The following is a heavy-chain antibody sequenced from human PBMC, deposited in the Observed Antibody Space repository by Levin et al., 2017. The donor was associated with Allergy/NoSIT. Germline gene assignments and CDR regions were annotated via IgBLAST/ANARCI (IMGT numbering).Heavy chain of an antibody. J-gene: IGHJ6*02. Sequence: GESLKISCVGSGFTFTTFSMNWVRQAPGRGLEWVSSIGTSLSYIYYADSVKGRFTISRDNAKNSLYLQMNSLRGEDTAVYYCARDGDYYGSRSDRDGMDVWGQGTTVTVSS. CDR2: IGTSLSYI. CDR1: GFTFTTFS. V-gene: IGHV3-21*01. D-gene: IGHD3-10*01. CDR3: ARDGDYYGSRSDRDGMDV.